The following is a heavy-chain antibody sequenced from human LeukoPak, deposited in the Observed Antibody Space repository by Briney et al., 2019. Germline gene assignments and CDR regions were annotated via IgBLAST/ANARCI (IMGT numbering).Heavy chain of an antibody. V-gene: IGHV4-34*01. J-gene: IGHJ4*02. CDR3: ARAADSSSSLGPFDY. CDR2: INHSGST. D-gene: IGHD6-6*01. Sequence: SETLSLTCAVYGGSFSGYYWSWIRQPPGKGLEWIGEINHSGSTNYNPSLKSRVTMSVDTSKNQFSLKLSSVTAADTAVYYCARAADSSSSLGPFDYWGQGTLVTVSS. CDR1: GGSFSGYY.